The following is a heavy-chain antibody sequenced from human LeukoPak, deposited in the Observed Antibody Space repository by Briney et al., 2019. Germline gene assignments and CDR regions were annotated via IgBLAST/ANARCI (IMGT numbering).Heavy chain of an antibody. Sequence: SVKVSCKASGGTFSSYAISWVRQAPGQGLEWMGGIIPIFGTANYAQKFQGRVTITTDESTSTAYMELSSLRSEDTAVYYCGRAQEMATMRGWYFDLWGRGTLVTVSS. CDR3: GRAQEMATMRGWYFDL. J-gene: IGHJ2*01. CDR2: IIPIFGTA. D-gene: IGHD5-24*01. CDR1: GGTFSSYA. V-gene: IGHV1-69*05.